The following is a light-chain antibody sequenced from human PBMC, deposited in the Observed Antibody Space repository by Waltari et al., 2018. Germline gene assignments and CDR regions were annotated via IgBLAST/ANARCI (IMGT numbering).Light chain of an antibody. J-gene: IGLJ2*01. V-gene: IGLV2-14*03. CDR3: SSDTSSSTHVV. Sequence: QSALTQPASVSGSPGQSIPIPCTGTSSDVGGYNYVPWYQQHPGKTPKLMIYDVSNRPSGVSNRFSGSKSGNTASLTISGLQAEDEADYYCSSDTSSSTHVVFGGGTKLTVL. CDR2: DVS. CDR1: SSDVGGYNY.